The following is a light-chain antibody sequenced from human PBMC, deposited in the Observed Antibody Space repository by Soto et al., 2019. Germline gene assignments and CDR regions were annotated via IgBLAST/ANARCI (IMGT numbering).Light chain of an antibody. Sequence: IVLMQSPDTLSLSPGGRATLSCRASQSVSSNYLAWYQQKPGQAPRLLIYDISTRATGIPDRFSGSGSGTDFTLTISRLEPEDFAVYYCQHYGSSRTFGQGTKV. V-gene: IGKV3-20*01. J-gene: IGKJ2*02. CDR3: QHYGSSRT. CDR1: QSVSSNY. CDR2: DIS.